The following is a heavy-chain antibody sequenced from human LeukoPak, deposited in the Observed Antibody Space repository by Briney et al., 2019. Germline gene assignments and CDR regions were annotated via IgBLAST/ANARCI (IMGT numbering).Heavy chain of an antibody. CDR1: GFTFSNYA. Sequence: PGGSLRLSCAASGFTFSNYAMNWVSQAPGKGLEWVSTIGSSGGSTYYADSVKGRFTISRDNSKNTLYLQMNSLRAEDTAVYYCAKVFRDGYNYPFDYWGQGTLVTVSS. D-gene: IGHD5-24*01. CDR3: AKVFRDGYNYPFDY. CDR2: IGSSGGST. J-gene: IGHJ4*02. V-gene: IGHV3-23*01.